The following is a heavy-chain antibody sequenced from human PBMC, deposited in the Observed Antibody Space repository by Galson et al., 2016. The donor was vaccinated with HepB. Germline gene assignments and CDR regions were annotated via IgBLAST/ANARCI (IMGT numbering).Heavy chain of an antibody. D-gene: IGHD2/OR15-2a*01. Sequence: SLRLSCAASGFTYDTYALSWVRQAPGKGLEWVSSISRTGEYTYYADSGRGRSVISRDNSKHTLFLQMNSLRAEDMALYYCVKDRGHYFPDAFDIWGQGTLVTVSS. CDR3: VKDRGHYFPDAFDI. CDR1: GFTYDTYA. V-gene: IGHV3-23*01. J-gene: IGHJ3*02. CDR2: ISRTGEYT.